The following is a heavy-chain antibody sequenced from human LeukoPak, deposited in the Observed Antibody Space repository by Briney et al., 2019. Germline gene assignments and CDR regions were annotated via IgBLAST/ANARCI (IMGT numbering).Heavy chain of an antibody. CDR2: IYTSGST. CDR1: GGSISSYY. D-gene: IGHD1-7*01. Sequence: SETLSLTCTASGGSISSYYWSWIRQPPGKGLEWIGYIYTSGSTNYNPSLKSRVTISVDTSKNQFSLKLSSVTAADTAVYYCASLGITGTTGRPRDYWGQGTLVTVSS. CDR3: ASLGITGTTGRPRDY. J-gene: IGHJ4*02. V-gene: IGHV4-4*09.